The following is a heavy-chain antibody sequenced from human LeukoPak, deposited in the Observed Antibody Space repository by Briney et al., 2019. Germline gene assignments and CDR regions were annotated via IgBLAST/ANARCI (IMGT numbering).Heavy chain of an antibody. D-gene: IGHD5-18*01. J-gene: IGHJ5*02. CDR3: AKALFGYGPIDP. Sequence: GGSLRLSCAASGFTFSTFAMSWVRQAPGKGLEWVSAISGSGGSTYYADSVKGRCTISRDNSKNTLYLQMNSLRAEDTAVYYCAKALFGYGPIDPWGQGTLVTVSS. CDR1: GFTFSTFA. CDR2: ISGSGGST. V-gene: IGHV3-23*01.